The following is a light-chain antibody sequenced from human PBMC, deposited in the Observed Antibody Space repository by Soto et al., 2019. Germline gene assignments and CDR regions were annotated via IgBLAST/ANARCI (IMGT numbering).Light chain of an antibody. CDR2: EGT. CDR1: NNL. Sequence: QSALTQPASVSGSPGQSITISCPGTNNLVSWYQQHPGKAPKVVVYEGTKRPSGVSNRYSGSNSGGTASLTIAGLQAEDDDSYFCCADVGARSYVFGPGTKLTVL. V-gene: IGLV2-23*01. CDR3: CADVGARSYV. J-gene: IGLJ1*01.